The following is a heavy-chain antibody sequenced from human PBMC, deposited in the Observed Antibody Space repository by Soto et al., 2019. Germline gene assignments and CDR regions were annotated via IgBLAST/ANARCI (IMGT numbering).Heavy chain of an antibody. V-gene: IGHV4-39*01. D-gene: IGHD3-10*01. CDR3: ARYSPELWFGELSWFDP. Sequence: QLQLQESGPGLVKPSETLSLTCTVSGGSISSSSYYWGWMRQPPGKGLEWIGSIYYSGSTYYNPSLKTRVTISVDTSKNQFALKLSSVTAADTAVYYCARYSPELWFGELSWFDPWGQGTLVTVSS. CDR2: IYYSGST. J-gene: IGHJ5*02. CDR1: GGSISSSSYY.